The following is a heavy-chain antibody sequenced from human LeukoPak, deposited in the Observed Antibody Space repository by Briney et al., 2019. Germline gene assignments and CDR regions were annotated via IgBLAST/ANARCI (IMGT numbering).Heavy chain of an antibody. V-gene: IGHV3-30*02. J-gene: IGHJ3*01. CDR2: IRYDGGNK. D-gene: IGHD2-15*01. CDR3: AKDRVVSREPASFDV. CDR1: GFTFSSYG. Sequence: GGSLRLSCAASGFTFSSYGMHWVRQVPGKGREWVAFIRYDGGNKYYADSVRGRFTISRDNSKNTLYMQMNSLRAEDTAVYYCAKDRVVSREPASFDVWGQGTMVTVSS.